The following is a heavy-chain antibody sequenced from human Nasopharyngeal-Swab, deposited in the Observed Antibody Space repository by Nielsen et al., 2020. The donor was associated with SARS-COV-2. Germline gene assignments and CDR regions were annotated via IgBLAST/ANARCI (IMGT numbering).Heavy chain of an antibody. CDR1: GFTFGDYA. J-gene: IGHJ3*02. Sequence: GESLKISCPTSGFTFGDYAMSWFRQAPGKGREWVGFIRSKTYGGAPEYAASVKGRFTIPIDGAESLAYLQMNSLEPEDTGVYYCARSVGSFYGQGAFDIWGQGTMVTVSS. V-gene: IGHV3-49*01. CDR2: IRSKTYGGAP. CDR3: ARSVGSFYGQGAFDI. D-gene: IGHD1-26*01.